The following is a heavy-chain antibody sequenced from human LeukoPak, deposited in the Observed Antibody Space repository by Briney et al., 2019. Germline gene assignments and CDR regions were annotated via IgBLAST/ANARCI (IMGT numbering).Heavy chain of an antibody. Sequence: ASVKVSCKASGGTFSSYAISWVRQAPGQGLEWMGGIIPIFGTANYAQEFQGRVTITADESTSTAYMELSSLRSEDTAVYYCARTMATTRNWFDPWGQGTLVTVSS. J-gene: IGHJ5*02. D-gene: IGHD5-24*01. CDR3: ARTMATTRNWFDP. V-gene: IGHV1-69*13. CDR2: IIPIFGTA. CDR1: GGTFSSYA.